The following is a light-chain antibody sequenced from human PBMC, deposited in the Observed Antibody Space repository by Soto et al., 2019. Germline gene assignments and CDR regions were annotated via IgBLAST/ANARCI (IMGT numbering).Light chain of an antibody. CDR3: AAWDDSLNGVV. V-gene: IGLV1-44*01. CDR2: YDD. J-gene: IGLJ2*01. Sequence: QSVLTQPPSASGTPGQRVTISCSGSRPSIGSNHVYWYQQLPGMAPKLLIYYDDLLPSGVSDRFSGSKSGTSASLAISGLQSEDEADYYCAAWDDSLNGVVFGGGTKLTVL. CDR1: RPSIGSNH.